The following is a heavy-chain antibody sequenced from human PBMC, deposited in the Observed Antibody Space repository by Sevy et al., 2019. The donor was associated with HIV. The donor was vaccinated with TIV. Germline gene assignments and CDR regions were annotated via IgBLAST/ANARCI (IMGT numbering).Heavy chain of an antibody. V-gene: IGHV3-7*03. J-gene: IGHJ6*02. CDR1: GFTFSSYW. Sequence: GGSLRLSCAASGFTFSSYWMSWVRQAPGKGLEWVANIKQDGSEKYYVDSVKGRFTISRDNAKNSLYLQMNSLRAEDTAVYCCAREGYCSSTSCNLGMDVWGQGTTVTVSS. CDR3: AREGYCSSTSCNLGMDV. D-gene: IGHD2-2*01. CDR2: IKQDGSEK.